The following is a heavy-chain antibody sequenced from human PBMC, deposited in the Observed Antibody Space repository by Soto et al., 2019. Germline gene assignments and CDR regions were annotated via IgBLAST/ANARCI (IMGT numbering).Heavy chain of an antibody. CDR1: GDSLSSGGHY. CDR3: ARATYYYDSSGYQTSLFDF. D-gene: IGHD3-22*01. Sequence: PSETLSLTCTVSGDSLSSGGHYWSWIRQHPGKGLEWIGYIYYSGSTYYNPSLKSRLTISVDTSKSQFSLKLNSVTAADTAVYYCARATYYYDSSGYQTSLFDFWGQGTLVTVSS. V-gene: IGHV4-31*03. CDR2: IYYSGST. J-gene: IGHJ4*02.